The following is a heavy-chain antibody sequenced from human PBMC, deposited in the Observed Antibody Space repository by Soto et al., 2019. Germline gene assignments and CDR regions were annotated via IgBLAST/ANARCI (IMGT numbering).Heavy chain of an antibody. D-gene: IGHD6-13*01. CDR1: GFTFSSYG. J-gene: IGHJ6*03. Sequence: GGSLRLSCAASGFTFSSYGMHWVRQAPGKGLEWGAVIWYDGSNKYYADSVKGRFTISRDNSKNTLYLQMNSLRAEDTAVYYCARDPELSGYSSSWYYYYYYMDVWGKGTTVTVSS. CDR3: ARDPELSGYSSSWYYYYYYMDV. CDR2: IWYDGSNK. V-gene: IGHV3-33*01.